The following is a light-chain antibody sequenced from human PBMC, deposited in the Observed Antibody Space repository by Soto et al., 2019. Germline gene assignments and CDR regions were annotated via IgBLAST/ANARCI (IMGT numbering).Light chain of an antibody. CDR1: QRVSSSY. Sequence: EIVLTQSPGTLSLSPGERATLSCRASQRVSSSYLAWYQQKPGQAPRLLIYGASSRATGIPDRFSGSGSGTDFTLTISRLEPEDFAVYYCQQYGSSSMYTFGQGTKLASK. CDR3: QQYGSSSMYT. J-gene: IGKJ2*01. CDR2: GAS. V-gene: IGKV3-20*01.